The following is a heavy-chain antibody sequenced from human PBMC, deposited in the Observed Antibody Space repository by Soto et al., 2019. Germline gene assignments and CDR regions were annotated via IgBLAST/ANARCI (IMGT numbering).Heavy chain of an antibody. CDR3: XXXXXXXXXXXXXXFDY. J-gene: IGHJ4*02. V-gene: IGHV3-30*03. CDR1: GFTFSSYG. CDR2: ISYDGSNK. Sequence: QVQLVESGGGVVQPGRSLRLSCAASGFTFSSYGMHWXXXXXXXXXXXXXVISYDGSNKYYTDSVKGRFTISRDNSKXXXXXXXXXXXXXXXXXXXXXXXXXXXXXXXXXXFDYWGQGTLVTVSS.